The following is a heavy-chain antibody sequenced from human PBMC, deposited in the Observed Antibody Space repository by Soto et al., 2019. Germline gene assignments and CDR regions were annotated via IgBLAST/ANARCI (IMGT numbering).Heavy chain of an antibody. J-gene: IGHJ6*02. CDR1: GDSIKTNYW. D-gene: IGHD2-2*01. CDR2: IYRSGSA. CDR3: ARVRDIVVVPAAILSARGYYYGMDV. V-gene: IGHV4-4*02. Sequence: SETLSLTCLVSGDSIKTNYWWAWVRQPPGQGLEWIGEIYRSGSAIYTPSLKSRVTLSLDESKNEFSLKLSSVTAADTAVNYCARVRDIVVVPAAILSARGYYYGMDVWGQGTTVT.